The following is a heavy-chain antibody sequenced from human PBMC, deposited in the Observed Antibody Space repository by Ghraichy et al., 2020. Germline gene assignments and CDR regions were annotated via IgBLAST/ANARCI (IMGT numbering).Heavy chain of an antibody. Sequence: GGSLRLSCAASGFTFSAYAMGWVRQAPGRGLEWVSSISENGENTYYADSVKGRFAVSRDNSMNTLYLQMNNLRVEDTAVYSCAKDIRGRGAYGWFDPWGQGTLVTVSS. D-gene: IGHD3-3*02. J-gene: IGHJ5*02. V-gene: IGHV3-23*01. CDR1: GFTFSAYA. CDR2: ISENGENT. CDR3: AKDIRGRGAYGWFDP.